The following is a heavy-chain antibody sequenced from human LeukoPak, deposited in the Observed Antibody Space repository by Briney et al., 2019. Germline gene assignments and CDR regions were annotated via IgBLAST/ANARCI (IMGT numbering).Heavy chain of an antibody. CDR2: IYYSGST. CDR3: ARSTRQQLADY. V-gene: IGHV4-59*01. D-gene: IGHD6-13*01. Sequence: SETLSLTCAVYGGSFSGYYWSWLRQPPGKGLEWMGYIYYSGSTNYNPSLKSRVTISVDTSKNQFSLKLSSVTAADTAVYYCARSTRQQLADYWGQGTLVTVSS. CDR1: GGSFSGYY. J-gene: IGHJ4*02.